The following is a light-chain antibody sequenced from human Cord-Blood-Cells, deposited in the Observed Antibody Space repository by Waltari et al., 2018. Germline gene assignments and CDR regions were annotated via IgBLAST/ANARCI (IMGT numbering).Light chain of an antibody. CDR1: PSISSY. CDR3: QQSYSTPPGIT. Sequence: DIKLTQSTSSLSASVGDRVTSPCRASPSISSYLNWYQQKPGKAPNLLIYAASSLQSGVPSRFSGSGSGTDFTLTISSLQPEDFATYYCQQSYSTPPGITFGQGTRLEIK. V-gene: IGKV1-39*01. J-gene: IGKJ5*01. CDR2: AAS.